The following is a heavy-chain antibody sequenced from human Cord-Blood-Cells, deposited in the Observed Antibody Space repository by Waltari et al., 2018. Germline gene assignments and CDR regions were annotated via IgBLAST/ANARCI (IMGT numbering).Heavy chain of an antibody. Sequence: QVQLVQSGAEVKKPGASVKVSCKASGYTFTSYGLSWVRQAPGQGLEWMGWISAYNCNKNNAQKLRGRITMTTDTSTSTAYMELRSLRSDDTAVYYCAIGRGGYEGGMPYYFDYWGQGTLVTVSS. D-gene: IGHD2-15*01. V-gene: IGHV1-18*01. CDR1: GYTFTSYG. J-gene: IGHJ4*02. CDR2: ISAYNCNK. CDR3: AIGRGGYEGGMPYYFDY.